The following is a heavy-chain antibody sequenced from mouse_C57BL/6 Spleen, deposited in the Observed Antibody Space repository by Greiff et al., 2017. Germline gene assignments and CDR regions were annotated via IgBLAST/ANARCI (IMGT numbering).Heavy chain of an antibody. V-gene: IGHV1-26*01. CDR1: GYTFTDYY. J-gene: IGHJ4*01. CDR3: ARLLYYYAMDY. CDR2: INPNNGGT. D-gene: IGHD2-12*01. Sequence: VQLQQSGPELVKPGASVKISCKASGYTFTDYYMNWVKQSHGKSLEWIGDINPNNGGTSYNQKFKGKATLTVDKSSSTAYMELRSLTSEDSAVYYCARLLYYYAMDYWGQGTSVTVSS.